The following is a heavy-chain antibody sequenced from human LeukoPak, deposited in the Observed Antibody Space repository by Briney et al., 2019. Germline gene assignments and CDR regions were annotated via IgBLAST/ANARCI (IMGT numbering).Heavy chain of an antibody. CDR2: IRSKAYGGTT. Sequence: GGSLRLSCTASGFTFGDCAMSWVRQAPGKGLEWVGFIRSKAYGGTTEYAASVKGRFTVSRDDSKSIAYLQMNSLKTEDTAVYYCTRVEWLLRQTLDYWGQGTLVTVSS. CDR1: GFTFGDCA. J-gene: IGHJ4*02. V-gene: IGHV3-49*04. D-gene: IGHD3-22*01. CDR3: TRVEWLLRQTLDY.